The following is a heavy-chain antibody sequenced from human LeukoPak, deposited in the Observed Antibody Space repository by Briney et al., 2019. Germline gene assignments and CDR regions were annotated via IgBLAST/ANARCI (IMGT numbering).Heavy chain of an antibody. CDR1: GGSISGYY. D-gene: IGHD5-18*01. J-gene: IGHJ3*02. CDR3: ARDFYSNGVNDGFDI. CDR2: IYYSGST. Sequence: SETLSLTCTVSGGSISGYYWSWIRQPPGKGLEWIGYIYYSGSTNYNPSLKSRVTISVDTSKNQFSLKLSSVTAADTAVYYCARDFYSNGVNDGFDIWGQGTMVTVSS. V-gene: IGHV4-59*01.